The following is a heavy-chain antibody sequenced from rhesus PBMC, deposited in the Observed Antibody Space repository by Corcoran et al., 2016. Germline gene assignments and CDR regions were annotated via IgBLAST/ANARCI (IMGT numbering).Heavy chain of an antibody. V-gene: IGHV4-173*01. CDR1: GGSISSNY. D-gene: IGHD2-21*01. CDR2: ISGSGGRT. CDR3: ASGYCTGSGCYVLDY. Sequence: QLQLQESGPGLVKPSETLSLTCAVSGGSISSNYWSWIRQPPGKGLEWIGRISGSGGRTDYNPALKSRVTISTDTAKNQFSLKLSSVTAADTAVYYCASGYCTGSGCYVLDYWGQGVLVTVSS. J-gene: IGHJ4*01.